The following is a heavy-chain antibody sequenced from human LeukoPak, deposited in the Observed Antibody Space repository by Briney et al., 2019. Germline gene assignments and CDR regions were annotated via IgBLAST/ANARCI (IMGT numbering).Heavy chain of an antibody. D-gene: IGHD3-22*01. CDR1: GFTSSSYS. Sequence: GGSLRLSCAASGFTSSSYSMNWVRQAPGKGLEWVSYISSSSSTIYYADSVKGRFTISRDNAKNSLYLQMNSLRAEDTAVYYCARDQTYYYDSSEEGYAFDIWGQGTMVTVSS. V-gene: IGHV3-48*04. CDR3: ARDQTYYYDSSEEGYAFDI. J-gene: IGHJ3*02. CDR2: ISSSSSTI.